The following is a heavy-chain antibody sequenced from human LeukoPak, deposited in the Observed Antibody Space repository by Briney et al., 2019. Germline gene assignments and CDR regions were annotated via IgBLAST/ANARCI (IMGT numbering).Heavy chain of an antibody. D-gene: IGHD6-13*01. CDR1: GGSISSGGYY. V-gene: IGHV4-31*03. CDR2: IYYSGGT. J-gene: IGHJ5*02. CDR3: ARGLQAYSSSWYGLVNWFDP. Sequence: PSETLSLTCTVSGGSISSGGYYWSWLRQHPGTGLELLGYIYYSGGTYYNPSLKSRVTISVDTSKNQFSLKLSSVTAADTAVYYCARGLQAYSSSWYGLVNWFDPWGQGTLVTVSS.